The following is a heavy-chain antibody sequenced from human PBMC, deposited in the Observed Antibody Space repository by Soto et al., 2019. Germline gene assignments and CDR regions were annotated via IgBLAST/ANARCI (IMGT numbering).Heavy chain of an antibody. CDR2: IYPDDSDT. D-gene: IGHD2-21*01. Sequence: XESLKACWQSSGATFSTYWVALVRQRPGKALEWLGLIYPDDSDTRYNPSFRGQVTISAEKSSSTIFLQWSSLKASDTATYYCARQRRPASDNCFLCPMDVCGQRTTVTVSS. CDR3: ARQRRPASDNCFLCPMDV. V-gene: IGHV5-51*01. J-gene: IGHJ6*02. CDR1: GATFSTYW.